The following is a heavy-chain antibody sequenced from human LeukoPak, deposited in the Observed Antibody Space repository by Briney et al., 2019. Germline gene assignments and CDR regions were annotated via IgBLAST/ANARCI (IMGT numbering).Heavy chain of an antibody. CDR2: VIPSGNT. CDR1: GGSMTSYY. Sequence: PSETLSLTCTVSGGSMTSYYWNWIRQPPGKGLEWIGRVIPSGNTKYSPSLRGRVTVSVDTSKKQFSLNLNSVTAADTAVYYCARGFISDYYMDVWGKGTTVTVSS. D-gene: IGHD2-21*01. CDR3: ARGFISDYYMDV. J-gene: IGHJ6*03. V-gene: IGHV4-4*07.